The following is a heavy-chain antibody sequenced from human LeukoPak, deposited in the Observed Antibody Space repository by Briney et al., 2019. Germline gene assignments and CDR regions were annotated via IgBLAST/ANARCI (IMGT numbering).Heavy chain of an antibody. CDR1: GYTFNSYG. J-gene: IGHJ4*02. D-gene: IGHD2-15*01. CDR3: ARDQFLLGYCSGGRGCRRAYYFDY. V-gene: IGHV1-18*01. Sequence: ASVRVSCKASGYTFNSYGISWVRQAPGQGLEWMGWISGYNGNTNYAQKFQGRVTMTTDTSTSTAYMEMRSLRSDDTAVYYCARDQFLLGYCSGGRGCRRAYYFDYWGQGTLVTVSS. CDR2: ISGYNGNT.